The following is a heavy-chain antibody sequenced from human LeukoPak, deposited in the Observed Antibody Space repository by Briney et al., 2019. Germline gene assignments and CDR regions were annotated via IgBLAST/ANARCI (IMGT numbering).Heavy chain of an antibody. CDR2: ISGGGGST. CDR1: GFTFSSYA. D-gene: IGHD5-12*01. Sequence: GRSLRLSCAASGFTFSSYAMNWVRQAPGKGLEWVSAISGGGGSTYYADSVKGRFTISRDNSKNTLYLQMNSLRAEDTAVYYCAKAAGYSGYEAFDYWGQETLVTVSS. J-gene: IGHJ4*02. V-gene: IGHV3-23*01. CDR3: AKAAGYSGYEAFDY.